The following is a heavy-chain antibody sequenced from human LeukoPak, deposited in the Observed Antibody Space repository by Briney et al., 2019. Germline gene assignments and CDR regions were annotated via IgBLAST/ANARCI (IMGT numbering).Heavy chain of an antibody. D-gene: IGHD3-10*01. CDR1: GESFSGYY. Sequence: NPSETLSLTCAVYGESFSGYYWSWIRQPPGKGLEWIGEINHSGSTNYNPSLKSRVTISVDTSKNQFSLKLSSVTAADTAVYYCARTRTYYYGSGSYRWFDPWGQGTLVTVSS. J-gene: IGHJ5*02. CDR3: ARTRTYYYGSGSYRWFDP. V-gene: IGHV4-34*01. CDR2: INHSGST.